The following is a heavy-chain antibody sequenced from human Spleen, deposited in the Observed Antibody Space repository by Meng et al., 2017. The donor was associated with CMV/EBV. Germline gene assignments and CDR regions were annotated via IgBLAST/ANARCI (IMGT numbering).Heavy chain of an antibody. J-gene: IGHJ4*02. CDR2: IYPGDSDT. Sequence: ESLKISCKNSGYSFTNYWIGWVRQMPGKGLEWMGIIYPGDSDTRYSPSFEGQVIISADQSINTAYLQWSSLKASDTAIYHCARVVVPAAGGGYFDYWGQGTLVTVSS. CDR1: GYSFTNYW. CDR3: ARVVVPAAGGGYFDY. D-gene: IGHD2-2*01. V-gene: IGHV5-51*01.